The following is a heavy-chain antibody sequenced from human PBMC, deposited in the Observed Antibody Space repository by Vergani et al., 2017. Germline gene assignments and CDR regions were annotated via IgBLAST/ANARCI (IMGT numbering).Heavy chain of an antibody. CDR3: ARGGPIAAAALD. Sequence: QVQLQESGPGLVKPSETLSLTCTVSGGSISSYCWSWIRQPPGKGLEWIGYIYYSGSTNYNPSLKSRVTISVDTSKNQFSLKLSSVTAADTAVYYCARGGPIAAAALDWGQGTLVTVSS. V-gene: IGHV4-59*01. CDR1: GGSISSYC. J-gene: IGHJ4*02. CDR2: IYYSGST. D-gene: IGHD6-13*01.